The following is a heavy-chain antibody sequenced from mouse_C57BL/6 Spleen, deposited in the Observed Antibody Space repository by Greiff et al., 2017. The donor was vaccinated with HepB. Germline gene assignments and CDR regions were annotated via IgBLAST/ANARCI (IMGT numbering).Heavy chain of an antibody. CDR2: INPNNGGT. J-gene: IGHJ1*03. CDR3: ARDYDYDGGINWYFDV. V-gene: IGHV1-22*01. D-gene: IGHD2-4*01. CDR1: GYTFTDYN. Sequence: EVKLMESGPELVKPGASVKMSCKASGYTFTDYNMHWVKQSHGKSLEWIGYINPNNGGTSYNQKFKGKATLTVNKSSSTAYMELRSLTSEDSAVYYCARDYDYDGGINWYFDVWGTGTTVTVSS.